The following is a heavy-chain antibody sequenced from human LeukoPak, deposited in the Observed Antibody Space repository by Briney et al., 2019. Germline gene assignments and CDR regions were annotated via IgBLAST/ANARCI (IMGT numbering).Heavy chain of an antibody. CDR1: GFTFSRYA. CDR3: AKDWNYGDYEFDY. D-gene: IGHD4-17*01. CDR2: ISGSGGST. Sequence: GGSLRLSCAASGFTFSRYAMSWVRQAPGKGLEWDSAISGSGGSTYYADSVKGRFTISRDNSKNTLYLQMNSLRAEDTAVYYCAKDWNYGDYEFDYWGQGTLVTVSS. J-gene: IGHJ4*02. V-gene: IGHV3-23*01.